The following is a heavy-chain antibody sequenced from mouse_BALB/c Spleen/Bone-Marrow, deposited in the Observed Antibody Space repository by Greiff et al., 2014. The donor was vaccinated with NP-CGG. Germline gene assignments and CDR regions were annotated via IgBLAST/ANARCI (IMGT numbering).Heavy chain of an antibody. V-gene: IGHV1-4*01. CDR3: ARRDDGYVYFDY. D-gene: IGHD2-3*01. CDR1: GYTLTTYM. J-gene: IGHJ2*01. Sequence: VQLVESGAELARPGASVKMSCRASGYTLTTYMIHWVRQRPGQGLEWIGYINPTSGYTNYNQKFKDKATLTADKSSSTAYMQLSSLTSKDSAVYYCARRDDGYVYFDYLGQGTTLTVSS. CDR2: INPTSGYT.